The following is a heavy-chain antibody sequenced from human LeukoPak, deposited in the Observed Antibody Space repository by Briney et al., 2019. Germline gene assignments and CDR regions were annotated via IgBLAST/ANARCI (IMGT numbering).Heavy chain of an antibody. J-gene: IGHJ4*02. CDR2: ISSSSSYI. Sequence: GGSLRLSCAASGITFSSSWMAWVRQAPGKGLEWVSSISSSSSYIYYADSVKGRFTISRDNAKNSLYLQMNSLRAEDTAVYYCARDTAMVGFDYWGQGTLVTVSS. V-gene: IGHV3-21*01. D-gene: IGHD5-18*01. CDR1: GITFSSSW. CDR3: ARDTAMVGFDY.